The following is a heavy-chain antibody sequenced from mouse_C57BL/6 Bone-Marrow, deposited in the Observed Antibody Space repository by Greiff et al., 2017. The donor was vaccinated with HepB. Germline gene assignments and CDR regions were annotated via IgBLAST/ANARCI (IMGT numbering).Heavy chain of an antibody. V-gene: IGHV1-42*01. Sequence: EVQLQQPGPELVKPGASVKISCKASGYSFTGYYMNWVKQSPEKSLEWIGEINPSTGGTTYNQKFKAKATLTVDKSSSTAYMQLKSLTSEDSAVYYCARSRILRSDWFAYWGRGTLVTVTA. J-gene: IGHJ3*01. CDR2: INPSTGGT. D-gene: IGHD1-1*01. CDR3: ARSRILRSDWFAY. CDR1: GYSFTGYY.